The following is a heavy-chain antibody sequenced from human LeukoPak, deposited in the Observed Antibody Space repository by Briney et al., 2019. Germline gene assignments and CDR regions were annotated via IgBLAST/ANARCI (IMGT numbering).Heavy chain of an antibody. CDR2: ISYDGSNK. D-gene: IGHD6-13*01. V-gene: IGHV3-30*18. Sequence: GRSLRLSCAASGFTFSSYCMHWVRQAPGKGLEWVAVISYDGSNKYYADSVKGRFTISRDNSKNTLYLQMNSLRAEDTAVYYCAKGGYSSSWYVGNWFDPWGQGTLVTVSS. CDR1: GFTFSSYC. J-gene: IGHJ5*02. CDR3: AKGGYSSSWYVGNWFDP.